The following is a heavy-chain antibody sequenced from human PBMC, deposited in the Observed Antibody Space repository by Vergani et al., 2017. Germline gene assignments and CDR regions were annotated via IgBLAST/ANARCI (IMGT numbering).Heavy chain of an antibody. CDR2: IYTSGST. CDR3: SRVMAARAFDI. J-gene: IGHJ3*02. Sequence: QVQLQESGPGLVKPSQTLSLTCTVSGGSISSGSYYWSWIRQPAGKGLEWIGRIYTSGSTNYNPSLKSRVTISVDTSKNHFSLKLSSVTAADTAVYYCSRVMAARAFDIWGQGTMVTVSS. CDR1: GGSISSGSYY. D-gene: IGHD6-6*01. V-gene: IGHV4-61*02.